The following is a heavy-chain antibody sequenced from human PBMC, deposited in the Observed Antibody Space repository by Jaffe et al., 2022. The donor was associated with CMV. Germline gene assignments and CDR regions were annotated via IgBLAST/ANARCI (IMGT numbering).Heavy chain of an antibody. CDR2: TYYRSKWYN. D-gene: IGHD1-1*01. J-gene: IGHJ4*02. CDR1: GESVSSNTAA. CDR3: ARGAHTSTWK. Sequence: QVQLQQSGPGLLKPSQTLSLTCAISGESVSSNTAAWSWIRQSPSRGLEWLGRTYYRSKWYNDYAVSVKSRIIINADTSKNQFSLQLTSVTPEDTAVYYCARGAHTSTWKWGQGTLVTVSS. V-gene: IGHV6-1*01.